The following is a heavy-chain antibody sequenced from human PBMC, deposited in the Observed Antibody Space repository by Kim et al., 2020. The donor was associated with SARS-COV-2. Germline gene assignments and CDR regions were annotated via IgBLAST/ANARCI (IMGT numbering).Heavy chain of an antibody. V-gene: IGHV6-1*01. Sequence: SQTLSLTCAISGDSVSSNSAAWNWIRQSPSRGLEWLGRTYYRSKWYNDYAVSVKSRITINPDTSKNQFSLQLNSVTPEDTAVYYCAREGVGGTMVRGVIVWFDPWGQGTLVTVSS. CDR3: AREGVGGTMVRGVIVWFDP. CDR2: TYYRSKWYN. D-gene: IGHD3-10*01. J-gene: IGHJ5*02. CDR1: GDSVSSNSAA.